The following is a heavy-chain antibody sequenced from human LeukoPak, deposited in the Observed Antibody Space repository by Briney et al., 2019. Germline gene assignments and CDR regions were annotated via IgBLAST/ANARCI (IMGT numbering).Heavy chain of an antibody. Sequence: PGGSLRLSCAASGFTFSSYAMHWVRQAPGKGLEWVAVISYDGSNKYYADSVKGRFTISRDNSKNTLYLQMNSLRAEDTAVYYCARARIATAGWFDHWGQGTLVTVSS. CDR1: GFTFSSYA. V-gene: IGHV3-30*04. CDR2: ISYDGSNK. CDR3: ARARIATAGWFDH. J-gene: IGHJ5*02. D-gene: IGHD6-13*01.